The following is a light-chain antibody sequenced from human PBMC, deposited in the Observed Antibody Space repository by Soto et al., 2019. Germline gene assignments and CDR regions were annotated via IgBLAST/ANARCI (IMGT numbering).Light chain of an antibody. Sequence: QSAVTQPASVSGSPGQSITISCTGTSSDVGGYNYVSWYQQNPGKAPKLMIYEVSNRPSGVSNRFSGSKSGNTASLTISGLQAEDEADYYCTSYRSTSTRYVFGTGTKLTVL. V-gene: IGLV2-14*01. CDR2: EVS. CDR1: SSDVGGYNY. J-gene: IGLJ1*01. CDR3: TSYRSTSTRYV.